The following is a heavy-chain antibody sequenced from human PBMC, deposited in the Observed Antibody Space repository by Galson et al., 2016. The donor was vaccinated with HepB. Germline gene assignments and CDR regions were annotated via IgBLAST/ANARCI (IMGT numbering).Heavy chain of an antibody. V-gene: IGHV3-23*01. Sequence: SLRLSCAASGVTLRSYAMSWVRQAPGKGLEWVSVISGNGGSTYYADSVKGRFTISRNNSKHTLFLQLNSRRAEYTAIYSGEKGVGSTTSCYPGYWFDPWGQGTLVTVSS. CDR2: ISGNGGST. CDR1: GVTLRSYA. J-gene: IGHJ5*02. D-gene: IGHD2-2*01. CDR3: EKGVGSTTSCYPGYWFDP.